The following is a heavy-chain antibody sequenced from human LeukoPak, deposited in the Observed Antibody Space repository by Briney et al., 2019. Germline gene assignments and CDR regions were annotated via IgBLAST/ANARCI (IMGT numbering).Heavy chain of an antibody. CDR1: GFTFSSYW. CDR2: INHNGNVN. D-gene: IGHD3-22*01. Sequence: GGSLRLSCAASGFTFSSYWMNWARQAPGKGLEWVASINHNGNVNYYVDSVKGRFTISRDNAKNSLYLQMNSLRAEDTAVYYCARVRSYYDSSGYFHYYGMDVWGQGATVTVSS. V-gene: IGHV3-7*03. CDR3: ARVRSYYDSSGYFHYYGMDV. J-gene: IGHJ6*02.